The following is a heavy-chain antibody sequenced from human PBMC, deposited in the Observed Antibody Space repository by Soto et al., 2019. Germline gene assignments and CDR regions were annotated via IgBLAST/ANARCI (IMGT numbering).Heavy chain of an antibody. Sequence: QVQLVQSGAGVKKPGSSVKVSCKASGGTFSSYAISWVRQAPGQGLEWLGGIIPIFGTANYAQKIQGRVTITADESTSTAYRELGSLRSEETAVYYWARDPPGAIWGQGKMVTVSS. V-gene: IGHV1-69*01. CDR2: IIPIFGTA. D-gene: IGHD4-17*01. J-gene: IGHJ3*02. CDR1: GGTFSSYA. CDR3: ARDPPGAI.